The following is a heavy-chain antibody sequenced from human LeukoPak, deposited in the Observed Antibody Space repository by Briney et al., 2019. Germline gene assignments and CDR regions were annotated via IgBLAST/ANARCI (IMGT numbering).Heavy chain of an antibody. CDR3: AKGMGRGSGWPFDY. J-gene: IGHJ4*02. CDR1: GFTFSSYA. CDR2: ISGSGGST. V-gene: IGHV3-23*01. Sequence: GGPLRLSCAASGFTFSSYAMSWVRQAPGKGLEWVSAISGSGGSTYYADSVKGRFTISRDNSKNTLYLQMNSLRAEDTAVYYCAKGMGRGSGWPFDYWGQGTLVTVSS. D-gene: IGHD6-19*01.